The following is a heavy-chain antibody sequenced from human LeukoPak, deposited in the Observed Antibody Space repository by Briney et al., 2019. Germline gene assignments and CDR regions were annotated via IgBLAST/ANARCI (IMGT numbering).Heavy chain of an antibody. J-gene: IGHJ6*03. CDR3: ARARSYYSYYYYMDV. CDR1: GGSISSYY. CDR2: IYYSGDT. D-gene: IGHD3-10*01. V-gene: IGHV4-59*01. Sequence: SETLSLTCTVSGGSISSYYWSWIRQPPGKGPEWIGYIYYSGDTNYNPSLKSRVSMSMDTSKNQFSLKLSSVTAADTAVCYCARARSYYSYYYYMDVWGKGTTVTISS.